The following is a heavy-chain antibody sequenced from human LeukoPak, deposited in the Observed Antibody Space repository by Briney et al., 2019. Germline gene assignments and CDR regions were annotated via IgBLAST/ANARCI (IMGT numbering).Heavy chain of an antibody. CDR3: ARIEXERLGXAFDI. CDR1: GFTVSDIY. J-gene: IGHJ3*02. V-gene: IGHV3-53*01. CDR2: IYSAGAT. D-gene: IGHD1-26*01. Sequence: GSLRLSCAASGFTVSDIYMTWVRQAPGKGLEWVSSIYSAGATHYAESVKGRFTISRDNSKNTLYLQMNSLRAEDMAVYYCARIEXERLGXAFDIWGQGXXVXVXS.